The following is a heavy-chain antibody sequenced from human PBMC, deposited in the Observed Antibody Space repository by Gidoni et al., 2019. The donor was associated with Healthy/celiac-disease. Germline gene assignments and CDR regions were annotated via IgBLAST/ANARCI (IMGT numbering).Heavy chain of an antibody. CDR1: GGSFSGYY. V-gene: IGHV4-34*01. D-gene: IGHD2-15*01. Sequence: QVQLQQWGAGLLKPSETLSLTCAVYGGSFSGYYWSWIRQPPGKGLEWIGEINHSGSTNYNPSLKSRVTISVDTSKNQFSLKLSSVTAADTAVYYCARRNGPYCSGGSCRQFDYWGQGTLVTVSS. CDR2: INHSGST. J-gene: IGHJ4*02. CDR3: ARRNGPYCSGGSCRQFDY.